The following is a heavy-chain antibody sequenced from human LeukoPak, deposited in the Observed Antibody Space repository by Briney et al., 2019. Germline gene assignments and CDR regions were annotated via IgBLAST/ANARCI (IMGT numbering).Heavy chain of an antibody. V-gene: IGHV4-30-4*01. CDR2: IYYSGST. J-gene: IGHJ4*02. Sequence: PSQTLSLTCSVSGGSISSGDYYWSWIRQPPGKGLEWIGYIYYSGSTYYNPSLKSRVTISVDTSKNQFSLKLSSVTAADTAVYYCATHMVRGVITKYYFDYWGQGTLVSLSS. CDR1: GGSISSGDYY. CDR3: ATHMVRGVITKYYFDY. D-gene: IGHD3-10*01.